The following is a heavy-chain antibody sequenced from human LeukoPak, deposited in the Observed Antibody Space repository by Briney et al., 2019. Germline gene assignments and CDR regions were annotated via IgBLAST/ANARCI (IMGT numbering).Heavy chain of an antibody. V-gene: IGHV3-33*06. CDR3: AKVKGWYGEGYFDY. J-gene: IGHJ4*02. CDR2: IWHDGSSQ. Sequence: GRSLRLSCVASGFTFDHYAMHWVRQAPGKGLEWVAVIWHDGSSQYYADSVKGRFTISRDISKNTLFLQMTSLTAEDTALYYCAKVKGWYGEGYFDYWGQGSLVTVSS. D-gene: IGHD3-10*01. CDR1: GFTFDHYA.